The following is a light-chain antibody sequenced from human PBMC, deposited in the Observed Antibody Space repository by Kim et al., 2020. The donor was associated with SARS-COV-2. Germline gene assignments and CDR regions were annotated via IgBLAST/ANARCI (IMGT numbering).Light chain of an antibody. CDR1: RSISVW. CDR3: QQYNNYPYT. CDR2: KAS. Sequence: SASVGDRVTITCRASRSISVWLAWYQQKPGKTPKILIYKASSLESGVPSRFSGSGSGTEFTLTISSLQPDDFASYYCQQYNNYPYTFGQGTKLEI. V-gene: IGKV1-5*03. J-gene: IGKJ2*01.